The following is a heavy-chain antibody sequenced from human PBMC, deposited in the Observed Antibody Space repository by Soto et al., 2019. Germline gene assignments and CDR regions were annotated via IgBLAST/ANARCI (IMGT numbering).Heavy chain of an antibody. D-gene: IGHD6-19*01. V-gene: IGHV1-46*03. CDR2: INPSGGST. Sequence: QVQLVQSGAEVKKPGASVKVSCKASGYTFTSYYMHWVRQAPGQGLEWMGIINPSGGSTSYAQKFQGRVTMTRDTSTSTVYMELSSLRSEDTAVYYCAIDRRSSGWYIGWFDPWGQGTLVTVSS. CDR1: GYTFTSYY. J-gene: IGHJ5*02. CDR3: AIDRRSSGWYIGWFDP.